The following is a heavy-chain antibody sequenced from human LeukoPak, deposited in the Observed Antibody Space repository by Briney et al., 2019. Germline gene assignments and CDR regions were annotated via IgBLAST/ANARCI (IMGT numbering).Heavy chain of an antibody. J-gene: IGHJ4*02. Sequence: GGSLRLSCAASGFTVSSNDMSWVRQAPGKGLEWVSIIYSGGGTYYADSVKGRFTISRDNSKNTLYLQMNSLRAEDTAVCYCARDKAPYYYGSGSYSDYWGQGTLVTVSS. V-gene: IGHV3-66*02. CDR1: GFTVSSND. CDR2: IYSGGGT. CDR3: ARDKAPYYYGSGSYSDY. D-gene: IGHD3-10*01.